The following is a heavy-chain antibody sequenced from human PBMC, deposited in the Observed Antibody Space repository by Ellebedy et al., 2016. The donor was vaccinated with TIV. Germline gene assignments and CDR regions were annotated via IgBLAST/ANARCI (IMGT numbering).Heavy chain of an antibody. V-gene: IGHV1-18*01. D-gene: IGHD2-21*02. CDR1: GYTFTSYV. CDR3: ARDADCGGDCYYYFDY. J-gene: IGHJ4*02. CDR2: ISAYNDNT. Sequence: ASVKVSCKASGYTFTSYVISWVRQAPGQGLEWMGWISAYNDNTNYAQKLQGRVTMTTDTSTSTAYMELRSLGSDDTAVYYCARDADCGGDCYYYFDYWGQGTLVTVSS.